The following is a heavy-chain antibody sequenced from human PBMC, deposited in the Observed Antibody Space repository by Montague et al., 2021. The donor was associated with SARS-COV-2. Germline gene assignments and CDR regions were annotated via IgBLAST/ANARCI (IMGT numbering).Heavy chain of an antibody. CDR1: GVSFSDYY. D-gene: IGHD6-13*01. CDR2: INHSGRT. J-gene: IGHJ2*01. V-gene: IGHV4-34*01. Sequence: SETLSLTCAVYGVSFSDYYWSWIRQAPGKGLEWIGEINHSGRTXXXPSXXXRVTISVDTSTNQFSLNLNSVTAADTAVYYCTRGPVFSNNWYSLPTLDQRPSWYFDLWGRGTLVIVSS. CDR3: TRGPVFSNNWYSLPTLDQRPSWYFDL.